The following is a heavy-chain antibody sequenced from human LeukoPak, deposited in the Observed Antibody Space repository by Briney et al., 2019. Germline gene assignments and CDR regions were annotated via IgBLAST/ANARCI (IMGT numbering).Heavy chain of an antibody. D-gene: IGHD3-16*02. Sequence: GGSLRLSCAASGFTFNSYGMHWVRQAPGKGLEWVAVISYDGSSKYYIDSVKGRFTISRDNSKPTLFLQMNSLRAEDTAVYYCAREGDSRWGELSPWGQGTLVTVSA. CDR3: AREGDSRWGELSP. CDR1: GFTFNSYG. J-gene: IGHJ1*01. CDR2: ISYDGSSK. V-gene: IGHV3-30*03.